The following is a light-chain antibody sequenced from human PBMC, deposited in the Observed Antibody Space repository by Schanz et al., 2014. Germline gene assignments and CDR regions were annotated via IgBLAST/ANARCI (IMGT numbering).Light chain of an antibody. V-gene: IGLV2-14*03. J-gene: IGLJ2*01. CDR3: SAYVQGRNFVA. CDR2: DVS. CDR1: SSDIGGYNY. Sequence: QSALTQPASVSGSPGQSITISCTGTSSDIGGYNYVSWYQQHPGKAPKLMIYDVSSRPSGVSNRFSGSKSGNTASLIISGLQAEDEADYYCSAYVQGRNFVAFGGGTKLTVL.